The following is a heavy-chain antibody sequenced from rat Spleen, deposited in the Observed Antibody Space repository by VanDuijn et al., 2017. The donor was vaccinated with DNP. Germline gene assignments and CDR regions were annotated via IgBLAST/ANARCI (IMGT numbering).Heavy chain of an antibody. CDR1: GFTFSDYN. CDR3: ARHEDYSSYVYGFAY. J-gene: IGHJ3*01. CDR2: IIYDGSRT. D-gene: IGHD1-2*01. V-gene: IGHV5S10*01. Sequence: EVQLVESGGGLAQPGRSLKLSCEASGFTFSDYNMAWVRQGPKKGLEWVATIIYDGSRTYYRDSVKGRFTISRDDAKSTLYLQMDSLRSEDTATYYCARHEDYSSYVYGFAYWGQGTLVTVSS.